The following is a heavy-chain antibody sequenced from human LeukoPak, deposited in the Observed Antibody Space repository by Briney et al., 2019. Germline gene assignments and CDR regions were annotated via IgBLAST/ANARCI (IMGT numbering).Heavy chain of an antibody. CDR3: ARVRTLVSIAAAGYYYGMDV. Sequence: ASVKVSCKASGGTFSSYAISWVRQAPGQGLEWMGRIIPILGIANYAQKFQGRVTITADKSTSTAYMELSSLRSEDTAVYYCARVRTLVSIAAAGYYYGMDVWGQGTTVTVSS. D-gene: IGHD6-13*01. CDR1: GGTFSSYA. V-gene: IGHV1-69*04. J-gene: IGHJ6*02. CDR2: IIPILGIA.